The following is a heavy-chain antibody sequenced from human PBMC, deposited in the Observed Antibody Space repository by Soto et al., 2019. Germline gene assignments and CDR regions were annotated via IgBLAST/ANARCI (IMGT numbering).Heavy chain of an antibody. D-gene: IGHD2-2*01. Sequence: SETLSLTCTVSGGSISSGDYYWSWIRQPPGKGLEWIGYIYYSGSTYYNPSLKSRVTISVDASKNQFSLKLSSVTAADTAVYYCASAEYQLLAVLDYWGQGTLVTVSS. CDR3: ASAEYQLLAVLDY. V-gene: IGHV4-30-4*01. CDR2: IYYSGST. J-gene: IGHJ4*02. CDR1: GGSISSGDYY.